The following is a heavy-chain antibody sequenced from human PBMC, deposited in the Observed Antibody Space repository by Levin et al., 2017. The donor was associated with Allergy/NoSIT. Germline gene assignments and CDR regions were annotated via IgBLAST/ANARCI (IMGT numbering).Heavy chain of an antibody. CDR1: GYSFINYW. Sequence: GESLKISCQASGYSFINYWIGWVRQMPGKGLEWMGIIYPGDAETRYGPSFQGQVTISADKSIPTAYLQWSRLKSSENAMYDCARQARGRFGDFHEGAIDFWGQGTLVTVSS. J-gene: IGHJ4*02. D-gene: IGHD3-10*01. CDR2: IYPGDAET. V-gene: IGHV5-51*01. CDR3: ARQARGRFGDFHEGAIDF.